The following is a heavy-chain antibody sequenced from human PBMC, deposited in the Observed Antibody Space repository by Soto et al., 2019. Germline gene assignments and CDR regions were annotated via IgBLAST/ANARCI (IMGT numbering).Heavy chain of an antibody. Sequence: ASETPCATRPAAGASINERRHYLARIHPPPGKGLEWIGYIYYSGSTYYNPSLKSRVTISVDTSKNQFSLKLSSVTAADTAVYYCARGSYYYDSSGYYHYWGQGTLVTVSS. D-gene: IGHD3-22*01. V-gene: IGHV4-30-4*08. CDR1: GASINERRHY. J-gene: IGHJ4*02. CDR2: IYYSGST. CDR3: ARGSYYYDSSGYYHY.